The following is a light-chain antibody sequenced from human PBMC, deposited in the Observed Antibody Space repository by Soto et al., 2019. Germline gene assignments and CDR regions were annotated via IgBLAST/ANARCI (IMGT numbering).Light chain of an antibody. CDR1: QSVSSSY. V-gene: IGKV3-20*01. CDR3: QQYGSSPWT. CDR2: GAS. Sequence: VVLTQYPGTLSLSPGERATLSCMASQSVSSSYLAWYQQKPGQAPRLLIYGASSRATGIPDRFSGSGSGTDFTLTISRLEPEDFAVYYCQQYGSSPWTFGQGTKVDIK. J-gene: IGKJ1*01.